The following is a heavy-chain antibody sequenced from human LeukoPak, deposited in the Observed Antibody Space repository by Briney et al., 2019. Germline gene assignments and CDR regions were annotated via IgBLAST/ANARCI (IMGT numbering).Heavy chain of an antibody. CDR2: ISSTSSHI. CDR3: ARLGSGATVDDTFDI. CDR1: GFTFSRYS. Sequence: GGSLRLSCAASGFTFSRYSMNWVRQAPGKGLEWVSSISSTSSHIYYADSMKGRFTISRENAKNSLYLQMNSLGVDDTAVYYCARLGSGATVDDTFDIWGRGTMVTVSS. V-gene: IGHV3-21*01. D-gene: IGHD4-17*01. J-gene: IGHJ3*02.